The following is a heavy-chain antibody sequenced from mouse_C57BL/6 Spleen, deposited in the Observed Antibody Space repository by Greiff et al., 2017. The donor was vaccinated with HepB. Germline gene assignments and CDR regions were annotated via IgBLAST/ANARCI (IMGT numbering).Heavy chain of an antibody. V-gene: IGHV1-54*01. J-gene: IGHJ3*01. D-gene: IGHD2-4*01. CDR1: GYAFTNYL. Sequence: VQLQQSGAELVRPGTSVKVSYKASGYAFTNYLIEWVKQRPGQGLEWIGVINPGSGGTNYNEKFKGKATLTADKSSSTAYMQLSSLTSEDSAVYFCARPFDYDQAWFAYWGQGTLVTVAA. CDR3: ARPFDYDQAWFAY. CDR2: INPGSGGT.